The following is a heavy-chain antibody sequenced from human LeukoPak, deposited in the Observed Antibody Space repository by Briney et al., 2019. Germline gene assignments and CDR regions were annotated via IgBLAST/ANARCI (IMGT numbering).Heavy chain of an antibody. CDR1: GDSVPSNSAA. Sequence: SQTLSLTCAISGDSVPSNSAAWNWIRQSPSRGLEWLGRTYYRSKWYNDYAVSVKSRITINPDTSKNQFSLQLNSVTPEDTAVYYCARDSGTPYSCGLDYWGQGTLVTVSS. CDR3: ARDSGTPYSCGLDY. V-gene: IGHV6-1*01. CDR2: TYYRSKWYN. D-gene: IGHD6-19*01. J-gene: IGHJ4*02.